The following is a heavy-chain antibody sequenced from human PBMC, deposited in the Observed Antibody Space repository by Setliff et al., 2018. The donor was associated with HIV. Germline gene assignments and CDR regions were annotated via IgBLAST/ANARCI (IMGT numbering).Heavy chain of an antibody. J-gene: IGHJ6*03. Sequence: ASVKVSCKASGYTLTGYYMHWVRLAPGLGLEWMGWINPHSGNTDFAQRFQGRITMTTDTSLTTAYMELSRLRSDDTAVYYCARGARVHGYYYMDVWGKGTTVTVSS. CDR2: INPHSGNT. D-gene: IGHD1-26*01. V-gene: IGHV1-2*02. CDR1: GYTLTGYY. CDR3: ARGARVHGYYYMDV.